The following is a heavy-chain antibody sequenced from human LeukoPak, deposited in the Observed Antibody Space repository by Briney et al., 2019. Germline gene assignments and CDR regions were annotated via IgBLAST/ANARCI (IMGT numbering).Heavy chain of an antibody. CDR2: IYYSGST. D-gene: IGHD1-1*01. V-gene: IGHV4-31*03. CDR1: GGSISSGGYY. J-gene: IGHJ3*01. CDR3: ARRTLERNAFDL. Sequence: PSETLSLTCTVSGGSISSGGYYWSWIRQHPGKGLEWIGYIYYSGSTYYNPSLKSRVTISVDTSKNQFSLKLSSVTAADTAVYYCARRTLERNAFDLWGRGTMVTVSS.